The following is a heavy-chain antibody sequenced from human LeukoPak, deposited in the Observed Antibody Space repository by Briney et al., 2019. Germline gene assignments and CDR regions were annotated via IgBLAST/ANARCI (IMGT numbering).Heavy chain of an antibody. D-gene: IGHD4-11*01. CDR1: GFSVCDNY. Sequence: PGGSLRLSCAASGFSVCDNYMSWVPQAPGKGLEGGSVIYRGDATYYADSVKGRFTISRDSFENTVYLQMDSLRAEDTAVYYCVKETRGTTIYYWGQGTLVTVSS. CDR2: IYRGDAT. V-gene: IGHV3-66*01. J-gene: IGHJ4*02. CDR3: VKETRGTTIYY.